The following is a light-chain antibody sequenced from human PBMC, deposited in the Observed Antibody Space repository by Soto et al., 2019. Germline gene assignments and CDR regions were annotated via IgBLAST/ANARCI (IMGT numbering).Light chain of an antibody. J-gene: IGLJ1*01. CDR1: SSNIGSTF. V-gene: IGLV1-47*01. CDR3: VSWDNNLSGYV. Sequence: QLVLTQPPSASGTPGQTVTISCSGSSSNIGSTFVYWYQHFPGTAPKLLIYRNNQRPSGVPDRFSASKSGASTSLAISGLRSEDEAVYYCVSWDNNLSGYVFGTGTKLTVL. CDR2: RNN.